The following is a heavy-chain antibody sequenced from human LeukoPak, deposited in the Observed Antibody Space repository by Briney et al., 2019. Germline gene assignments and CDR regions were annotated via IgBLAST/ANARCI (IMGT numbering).Heavy chain of an antibody. J-gene: IGHJ4*02. CDR2: FDPEDGET. D-gene: IGHD5-18*01. CDR3: ATDRGYSYGYYFDY. CDR1: GYTLTELS. Sequence: ASVKGSCKVSGYTLTELSMHWVRQAPGKGLEWMGGFDPEDGETIYAQKFQGRVTMTEDTSTDTAYMELSSLRSEDTAVYYCATDRGYSYGYYFDYWGQGTLVTVSS. V-gene: IGHV1-24*01.